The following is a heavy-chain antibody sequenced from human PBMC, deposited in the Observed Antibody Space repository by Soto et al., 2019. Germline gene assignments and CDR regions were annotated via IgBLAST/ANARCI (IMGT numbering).Heavy chain of an antibody. J-gene: IGHJ4*02. Sequence: ETLSLTCTVSGGSISSSSYYWGWIRQPPGKGLEWIGTIYYSGTTNYNPSLKSRVTISVDTSQNQFSLKLNSLTATDTAVYYCASLLGIKFDYWGQGALVTVSS. CDR1: GGSISSSSYY. D-gene: IGHD3-10*01. V-gene: IGHV4-39*01. CDR3: ASLLGIKFDY. CDR2: IYYSGTT.